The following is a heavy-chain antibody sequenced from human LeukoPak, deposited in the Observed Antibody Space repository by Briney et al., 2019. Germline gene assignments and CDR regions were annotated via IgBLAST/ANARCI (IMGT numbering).Heavy chain of an antibody. CDR1: GYFISRGYD. Sequence: PSETLSLTCAVSGYFISRGYDWGWIRPPPGKGLEWIGTIYHSGSTYYNPSLKRRDTISGDTPKNQFFLKLSSVTAADTSVYYCARAVSGYDAAYYYYYMDVWGKGTTVTVSS. CDR3: ARAVSGYDAAYYYYYMDV. V-gene: IGHV4-38-2*01. D-gene: IGHD5-12*01. CDR2: IYHSGST. J-gene: IGHJ6*03.